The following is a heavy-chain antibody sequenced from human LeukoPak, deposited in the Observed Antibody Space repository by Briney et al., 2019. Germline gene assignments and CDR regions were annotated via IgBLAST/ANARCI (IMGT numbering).Heavy chain of an antibody. CDR3: ARVYPVTNFWSGPFGGAFDI. Sequence: SETLSLTCTVSGGSISSSSYYWGWIRQPPGKGLEWIGSIYYSGSTYYNPSLKSRVTISVDTSKNQFSLKLSSVTAADTAVYYCARVYPVTNFWSGPFGGAFDIWGQGTMVTVSS. J-gene: IGHJ3*02. D-gene: IGHD3-3*01. CDR2: IYYSGST. V-gene: IGHV4-39*07. CDR1: GGSISSSSYY.